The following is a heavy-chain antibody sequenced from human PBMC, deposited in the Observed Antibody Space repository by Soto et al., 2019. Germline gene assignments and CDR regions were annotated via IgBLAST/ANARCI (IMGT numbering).Heavy chain of an antibody. V-gene: IGHV1-18*01. Sequence: ASVKVSCKASGYTFTSYGISWVRQAPGQGLEWMGWISAYNGNTNYAQKLQGRVTMTADTSTNTAYMELSSLRSEDTAVYYCATDQDTIFGVVRRAFDIWGQGTMVTVSS. J-gene: IGHJ3*02. D-gene: IGHD3-3*01. CDR2: ISAYNGNT. CDR1: GYTFTSYG. CDR3: ATDQDTIFGVVRRAFDI.